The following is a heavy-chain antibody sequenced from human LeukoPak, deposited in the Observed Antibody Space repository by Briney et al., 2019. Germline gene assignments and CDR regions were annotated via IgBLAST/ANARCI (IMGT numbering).Heavy chain of an antibody. J-gene: IGHJ6*02. CDR3: ARDASKEYVWGSYRTPGGMDV. CDR2: ISAYNGNT. CDR1: GGTFDRYG. V-gene: IGHV1-18*01. D-gene: IGHD3-16*02. Sequence: ASVTVSCKASGGTFDRYGISWVRQAPGQGLEWMGWISAYNGNTNYAQKLQGRVTMTTDTSTSTAYMELRSLRSDDTAVYYCARDASKEYVWGSYRTPGGMDVWGQGTTVTVSS.